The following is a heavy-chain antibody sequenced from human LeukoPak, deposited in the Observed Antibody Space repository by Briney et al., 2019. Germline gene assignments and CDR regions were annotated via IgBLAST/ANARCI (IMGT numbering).Heavy chain of an antibody. CDR2: IYYSGST. Sequence: TSETLSLTCTVSGGSISSSSYYWGWIRQPPGKGLEWIGSIYYSGSTYYNPSLKSRVTISVDTSKNQFPLKLSSVTAADTAVYYCARQGITMSLYYYGMDVWGQGTTVTVSS. V-gene: IGHV4-39*01. CDR3: ARQGITMSLYYYGMDV. CDR1: GGSISSSSYY. J-gene: IGHJ6*02. D-gene: IGHD3-10*02.